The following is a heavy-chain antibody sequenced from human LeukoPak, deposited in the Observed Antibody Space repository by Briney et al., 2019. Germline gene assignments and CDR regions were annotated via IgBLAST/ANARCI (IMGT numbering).Heavy chain of an antibody. J-gene: IGHJ4*02. CDR1: GFTFTSYA. V-gene: IGHV3-23*01. CDR3: AKDRDPTGDRKPGYFDC. CDR2: ASGSGGST. Sequence: QSGGSLRLSCAASGFTFTSYAMSWVRQAPGKGLEWVSAASGSGGSTFYADSVKGRFTISRDNSKNTLYLQMNSLRAEDTAVYYCAKDRDPTGDRKPGYFDCWGQGTLVTVSS. D-gene: IGHD7-27*01.